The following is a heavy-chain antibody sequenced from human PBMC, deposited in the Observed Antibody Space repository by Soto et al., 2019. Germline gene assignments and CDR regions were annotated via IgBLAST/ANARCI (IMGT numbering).Heavy chain of an antibody. CDR2: MYNTGST. J-gene: IGHJ6*02. Sequence: QVQLQESGPGLVKPSETLSLTCTVSGGSISRYYWSWIRQPPGKGLEWIGYMYNTGSTAYNPPFKRRVTISVDTSKNQFSLKLNSVTAADTAVYYCARDLWGYCGTDCYPLDVWGQGTTVTVSS. V-gene: IGHV4-59*01. D-gene: IGHD2-21*02. CDR3: ARDLWGYCGTDCYPLDV. CDR1: GGSISRYY.